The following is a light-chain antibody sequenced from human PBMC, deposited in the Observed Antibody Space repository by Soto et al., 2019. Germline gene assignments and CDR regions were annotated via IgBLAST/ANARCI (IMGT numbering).Light chain of an antibody. CDR3: QQYNNWPPWT. CDR2: GAS. J-gene: IGKJ1*01. V-gene: IGKV3-15*01. CDR1: QRVSSN. Sequence: EIVMTQSPATLSVSPGERATLSCRASQRVSSNLAWYQQKPGQPPRLLIYGASTRATGIPARFSGSGSGTDFTLTISSLQSEDFAVYYCQQYNNWPPWTFGQGTKVEIK.